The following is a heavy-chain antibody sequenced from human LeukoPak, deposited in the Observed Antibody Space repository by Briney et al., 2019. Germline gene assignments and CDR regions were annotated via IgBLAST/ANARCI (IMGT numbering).Heavy chain of an antibody. V-gene: IGHV3-23*01. J-gene: IGHJ3*02. D-gene: IGHD1-20*01. Sequence: GGSLRLSCAASGFTFSSYAMSWVRQAPGKGLEWASAISGSGGSTYYADSVKGRFTASRDNSKNTLYLQMNSLRAADTAVYYCVTAYAFDIWGQGTMVTVSS. CDR2: ISGSGGST. CDR1: GFTFSSYA. CDR3: VTAYAFDI.